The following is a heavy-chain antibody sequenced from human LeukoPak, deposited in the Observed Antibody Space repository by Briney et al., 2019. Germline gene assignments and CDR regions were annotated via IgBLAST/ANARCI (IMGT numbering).Heavy chain of an antibody. CDR1: GLTFSSYG. CDR3: ARDRSYGYGPFDY. D-gene: IGHD5-18*01. Sequence: GGSLRLSCAASGLTFSSYGMHWVRQAPGKGLEWVAVIWYDGSNKYYVDSVKGRFTISRDNSKNTMYLQMNSLRVEDTAVYYCARDRSYGYGPFDYWGQGTLVTVSS. V-gene: IGHV3-33*01. CDR2: IWYDGSNK. J-gene: IGHJ4*02.